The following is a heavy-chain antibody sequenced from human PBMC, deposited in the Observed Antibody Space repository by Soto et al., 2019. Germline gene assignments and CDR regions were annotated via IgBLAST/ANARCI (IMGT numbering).Heavy chain of an antibody. J-gene: IGHJ6*02. CDR2: ISGSGGST. CDR1: GFTFSSYA. CDR3: ARRVGYCSGGSCYERATASYYYYGMDV. D-gene: IGHD2-15*01. V-gene: IGHV3-23*01. Sequence: GGSLRLSCAASGFTFSSYAMSWVRQAPGKXLEWVPAISGSGGSTYYADSVKGRFTISRDNSKNTLYLQMNSLRAEDTAVYYCARRVGYCSGGSCYERATASYYYYGMDVWGQGTTVTVSS.